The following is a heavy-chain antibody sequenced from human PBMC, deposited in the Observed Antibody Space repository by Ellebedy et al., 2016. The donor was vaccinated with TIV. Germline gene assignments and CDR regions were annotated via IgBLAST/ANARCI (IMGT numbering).Heavy chain of an antibody. CDR3: ARFWEVLRGLDY. Sequence: SETLSLXXAVYGGSFSGYYWSWIRQPPGKGLEWLGEINHRGSTNYNPSLKSRLTISVDTSKNQFSLKLSSVTAADTAVYYCARFWEVLRGLDYWGQGTLVTVSS. CDR1: GGSFSGYY. D-gene: IGHD3-16*01. CDR2: INHRGST. J-gene: IGHJ4*02. V-gene: IGHV4-34*01.